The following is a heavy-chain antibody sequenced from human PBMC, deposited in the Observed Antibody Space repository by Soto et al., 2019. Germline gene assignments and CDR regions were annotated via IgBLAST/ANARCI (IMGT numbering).Heavy chain of an antibody. CDR3: AKDIRPGYRTTYGTEV. J-gene: IGHJ6*02. D-gene: IGHD6-13*01. Sequence: PWGSLRLSCAASGFTFDDYAMHWVRQAPGKGLEWVSLISFYGGSTYYADSVKGRFTISRDNRKNSLYLQMNSLRAEDTALYYCAKDIRPGYRTTYGTEVWGQDTTVNVS. V-gene: IGHV3-43D*04. CDR1: GFTFDDYA. CDR2: ISFYGGST.